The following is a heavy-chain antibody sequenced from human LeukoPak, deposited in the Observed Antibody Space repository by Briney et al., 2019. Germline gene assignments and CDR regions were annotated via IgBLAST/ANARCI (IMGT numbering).Heavy chain of an antibody. V-gene: IGHV3-48*03. CDR2: ISSIGSTI. CDR1: GFTFSSYE. J-gene: IGHJ6*03. D-gene: IGHD3-10*01. Sequence: GGSLRLSGAASGFTFSSYEMNWFRQAPGKGLEWVSYISSIGSTIYYADSVKGRFTISRDNAKNSLYLQMNSLRAEHTAVYYCARGGITMVRGVIFYYYYMDVWGKGTTATVSS. CDR3: ARGGITMVRGVIFYYYYMDV.